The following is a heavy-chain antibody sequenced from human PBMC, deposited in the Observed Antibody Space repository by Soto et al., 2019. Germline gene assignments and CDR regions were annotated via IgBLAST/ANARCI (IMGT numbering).Heavy chain of an antibody. CDR3: AMSIGVVTALDY. V-gene: IGHV1-3*01. CDR2: INAGNGNT. CDR1: GYTFTSYA. Sequence: QVQLVQSGAEAKKPGVSVKVSCKASGYTFTSYAMHWVRQAPGQRLEWMGWINAGNGNTKYSQKFQGRVTITRDTAARTAYLELSSLRSEDTAVYYCAMSIGVVTALDYWGQGTLVTVSS. D-gene: IGHD2-21*02. J-gene: IGHJ4*02.